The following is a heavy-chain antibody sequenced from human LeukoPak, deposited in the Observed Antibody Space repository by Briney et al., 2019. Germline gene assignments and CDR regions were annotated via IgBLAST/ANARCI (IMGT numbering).Heavy chain of an antibody. V-gene: IGHV4-59*08. CDR2: IFYIGST. CDR1: GGSISSYY. CDR3: ARRGRPAAFDI. J-gene: IGHJ3*02. Sequence: SETLSLTCTVSGGSISSYYWSWIRQPPGKGLEWIGYIFYIGSTNYNPSLKSRVTISVDTSKNQFSLKLSSVTAADTAVYYCARRGRPAAFDIWGQGTMVTVSS.